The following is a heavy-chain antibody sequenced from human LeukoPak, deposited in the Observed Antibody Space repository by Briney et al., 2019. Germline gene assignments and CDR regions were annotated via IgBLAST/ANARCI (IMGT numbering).Heavy chain of an antibody. D-gene: IGHD3-10*01. CDR2: MNTNSGNT. CDR1: GYTFTSYD. V-gene: IGHV1-8*02. CDR3: ARAEFGEFDY. J-gene: IGHJ4*02. Sequence: ASVKVSCTASGYTFTSYDINLVRQATGQGLEWMGWMNTNSGNTGYAQKYPGRVTMTRNTSISTTYMELSSLRSEDTAVYYCARAEFGEFDYWGQGTLVTVSS.